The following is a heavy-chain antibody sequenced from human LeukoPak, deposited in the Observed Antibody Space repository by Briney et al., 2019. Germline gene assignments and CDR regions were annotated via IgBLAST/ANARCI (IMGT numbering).Heavy chain of an antibody. Sequence: SSETLSLTCTVSGGSISSGSYYWSWIRQPAGKGLEWIGRIYTSGSTNYNPSLKSRVTISVDTSKNQFSLKLSSVTAADTAVYYCARERDYGGIRDFDLWGRGTLVTVSS. V-gene: IGHV4-61*02. D-gene: IGHD4-23*01. CDR2: IYTSGST. J-gene: IGHJ2*01. CDR1: GGSISSGSYY. CDR3: ARERDYGGIRDFDL.